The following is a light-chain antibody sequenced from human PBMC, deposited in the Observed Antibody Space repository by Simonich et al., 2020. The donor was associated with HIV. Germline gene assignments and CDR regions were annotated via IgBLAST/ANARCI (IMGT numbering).Light chain of an antibody. J-gene: IGLJ1*01. V-gene: IGLV2-23*01. CDR2: EGS. CDR3: CSYLGTSTYI. CDR1: SSDVWSYNL. Sequence: QSALTQPASVSGSPGQSITISCTGTSSDVWSYNLVSWYQQHPGKAPKLMIYEGSKRPSGVSNRFSGSKSGNTASLTISGLQTEDEADYYCCSYLGTSTYIFGTGTKVTVL.